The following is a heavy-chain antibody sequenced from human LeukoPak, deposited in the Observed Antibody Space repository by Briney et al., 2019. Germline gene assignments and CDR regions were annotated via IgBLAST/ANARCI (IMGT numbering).Heavy chain of an antibody. Sequence: PGGSLRLSCAAAGFSFNTYGIHWGRQAPGKGLEWVAFIRYDGSNKYYADSVKGRFTISRDNSKNTLYLQMNSLRAEDTAVYYCARDHYGSGSYVRFDYWGQGTLVTVSS. CDR1: GFSFNTYG. V-gene: IGHV3-30*02. J-gene: IGHJ4*02. CDR2: IRYDGSNK. CDR3: ARDHYGSGSYVRFDY. D-gene: IGHD3-10*01.